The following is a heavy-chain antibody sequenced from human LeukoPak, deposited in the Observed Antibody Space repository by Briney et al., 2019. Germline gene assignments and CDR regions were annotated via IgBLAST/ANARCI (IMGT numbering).Heavy chain of an antibody. CDR2: ISGSGGST. CDR1: GFTFSSYA. D-gene: IGHD3/OR15-3a*01. Sequence: GGSLRLSCAASGFTFSSYAMSWVRQAPGKGLEWVSAISGSGGSTYYADSVKGRFTISRDNSKNTLYLQMNSLRAEDTAVYYCAKGPGLNYHYYMDVWGKGTTVTVSS. V-gene: IGHV3-23*01. CDR3: AKGPGLNYHYYMDV. J-gene: IGHJ6*03.